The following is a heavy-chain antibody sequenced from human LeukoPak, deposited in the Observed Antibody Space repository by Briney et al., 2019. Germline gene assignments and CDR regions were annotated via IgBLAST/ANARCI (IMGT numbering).Heavy chain of an antibody. CDR2: IYYSGST. Sequence: SETLSLTCTVSGGSISSSSYYWGWIRQPPGKGLEWIGSIYYSGSTYYNPSLKSRVTISVDTSKNQFSLKLSSVTAADTAVYYCAREKDFWSGYYRVSAFDIWGQGTMVTVSS. CDR3: AREKDFWSGYYRVSAFDI. J-gene: IGHJ3*02. D-gene: IGHD3-3*01. CDR1: GGSISSSSYY. V-gene: IGHV4-39*07.